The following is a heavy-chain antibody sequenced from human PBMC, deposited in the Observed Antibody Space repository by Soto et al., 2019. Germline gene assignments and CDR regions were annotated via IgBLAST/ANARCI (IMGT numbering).Heavy chain of an antibody. CDR3: ARARLSRSWWFDP. CDR1: GGSISSYY. D-gene: IGHD3-10*01. CDR2: IYYTGYT. Sequence: SETLSLTCTVSGGSISSYYWSWIRQPPGKGLEWIGYIYYTGYTNYNPSLKSRVTISVDTSKNQFSLKLSSVTAADTAVYYCARARLSRSWWFDPWGQGTLVTVSS. V-gene: IGHV4-59*01. J-gene: IGHJ5*02.